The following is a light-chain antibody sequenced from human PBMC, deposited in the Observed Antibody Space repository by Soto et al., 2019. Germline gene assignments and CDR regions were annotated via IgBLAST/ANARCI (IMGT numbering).Light chain of an antibody. CDR1: QSVSSN. CDR3: QQYNNLPPWT. Sequence: EIVMTQSPAPLSVSPGERATLSCRASQSVSSNVAWYQQKPGQAPRLLIYGASTMATGIPARFSGSGSGTDFPLTNSSLQSEDFAVYYCQQYNNLPPWTFGQGTKVEIK. J-gene: IGKJ1*01. V-gene: IGKV3-15*01. CDR2: GAS.